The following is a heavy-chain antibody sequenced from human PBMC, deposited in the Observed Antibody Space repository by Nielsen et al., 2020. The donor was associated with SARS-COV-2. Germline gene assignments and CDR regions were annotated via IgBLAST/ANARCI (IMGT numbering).Heavy chain of an antibody. D-gene: IGHD5-24*01. V-gene: IGHV4-34*01. Sequence: SETLSLTCGVHGESFRGFYWTWIRQAPGKGLEWIGEINHNGGTNYISPLTSRVTISVDTSRRQFSLKMTSLTAADTAVYYCAGGRDGGIYAYLHHMDVWGEGTAVTVSS. J-gene: IGHJ6*03. CDR2: INHNGGT. CDR3: AGGRDGGIYAYLHHMDV. CDR1: GESFRGFY.